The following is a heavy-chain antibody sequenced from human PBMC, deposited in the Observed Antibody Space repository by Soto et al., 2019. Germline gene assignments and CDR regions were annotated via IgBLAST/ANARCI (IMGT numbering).Heavy chain of an antibody. CDR1: GYSIGNGYY. D-gene: IGHD3-22*01. V-gene: IGHV4-38-2*01. Sequence: SETLSLTCAVSGYSIGNGYYWGWIRQPPGKGLEWIGSIYHSGRTYYNPSLKSRVTISVDTSKNQFSLKLSSVTAADTAVYYCARVPIDITMIVTWGSNWFDPWGQGTLVTVAS. J-gene: IGHJ5*02. CDR2: IYHSGRT. CDR3: ARVPIDITMIVTWGSNWFDP.